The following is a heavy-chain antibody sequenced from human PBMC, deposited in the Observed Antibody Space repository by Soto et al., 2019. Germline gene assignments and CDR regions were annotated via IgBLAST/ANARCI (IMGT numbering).Heavy chain of an antibody. J-gene: IGHJ1*01. CDR3: ARHSGTAESDSH. Sequence: PGESLKISCQGSGYSFTRNWIAWVRQRPGKGLEWMGIIYPGDSDTRYSPSFQGQVTISADKSINTAYLQWSSLKASDTAMYYCARHSGTAESDSHWGQGTLVTVSS. CDR2: IYPGDSDT. V-gene: IGHV5-51*01. CDR1: GYSFTRNW. D-gene: IGHD6-13*01.